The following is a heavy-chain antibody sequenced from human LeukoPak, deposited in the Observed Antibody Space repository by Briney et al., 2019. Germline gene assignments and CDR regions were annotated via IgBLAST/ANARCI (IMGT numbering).Heavy chain of an antibody. D-gene: IGHD3-10*01. CDR2: ISGSGGST. CDR3: AKTPRITPYYFDY. Sequence: GGSLRLSCAASGFTFSSYAMSRVRQAPGKGLEWVSAISGSGGSTYYADSVKGRFTISRDNSKNTLYLQMNSLRAEDTAVYYCAKTPRITPYYFDYWGQGTLVTVSS. V-gene: IGHV3-23*01. CDR1: GFTFSSYA. J-gene: IGHJ4*02.